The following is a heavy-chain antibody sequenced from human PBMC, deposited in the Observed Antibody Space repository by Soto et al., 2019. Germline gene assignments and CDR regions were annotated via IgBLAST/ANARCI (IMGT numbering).Heavy chain of an antibody. CDR3: ARVQTIFGIITVFDY. CDR2: IYYSGST. CDR1: GDSINMYY. J-gene: IGHJ4*02. Sequence: PSETLSLTCTVSGDSINMYYRSWIRQPPGTGLEWIGYIYYSGSTNYNPSLTRRVTISVDTSKNQFSLKLSSVTAADTAVYYCARVQTIFGIITVFDYWGQGTLVTVSS. V-gene: IGHV4-59*12. D-gene: IGHD3-3*01.